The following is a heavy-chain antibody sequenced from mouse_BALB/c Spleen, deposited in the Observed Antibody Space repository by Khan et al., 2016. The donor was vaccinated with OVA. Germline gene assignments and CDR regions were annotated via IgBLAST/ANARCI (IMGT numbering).Heavy chain of an antibody. D-gene: IGHD2-13*01. CDR1: GYTFINYW. CDR2: INPSTGYT. J-gene: IGHJ2*01. Sequence: QMQLVESGAELAKPGASVKMSCKASGYTFINYWILWVKQRPGQGLEWIGYINPSTGYTEYNQNFKDKATLTADKSSSTAYMQLSSLTSEDSAVYYCARRGLESDVDYWGQGTTLTVSS. CDR3: ARRGLESDVDY. V-gene: IGHV1-7*01.